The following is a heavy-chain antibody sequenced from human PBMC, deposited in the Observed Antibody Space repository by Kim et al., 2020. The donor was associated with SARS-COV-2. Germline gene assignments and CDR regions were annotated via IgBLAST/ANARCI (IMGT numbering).Heavy chain of an antibody. CDR2: ISSSSSYI. D-gene: IGHD3-10*01. CDR3: ARNKDYYGSGSYYY. J-gene: IGHJ4*02. Sequence: GVSLRLSCAASGFTFSSYSMNWVRQAPGKGLEWVSSISSSSSYIYYADSVKGRFTISRDNAKNSLYLQMNSLRAEDTAVYYCARNKDYYGSGSYYYWGQGTLVTVSS. CDR1: GFTFSSYS. V-gene: IGHV3-21*01.